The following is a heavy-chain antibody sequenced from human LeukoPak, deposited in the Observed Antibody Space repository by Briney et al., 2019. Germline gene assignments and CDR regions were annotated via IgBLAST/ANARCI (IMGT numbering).Heavy chain of an antibody. CDR1: GYTFTSYG. V-gene: IGHV1-69*04. CDR3: ANGSTRYYDSSGYYFNWFDP. J-gene: IGHJ5*02. D-gene: IGHD3-22*01. Sequence: ASVKVSCKASGYTFTSYGISWVRQAPRQGLEWMGRIIPILGIANYAQKFQGRVTITADKSTSTAYMELSSLRSEDTAVYYCANGSTRYYDSSGYYFNWFDPWGQGTLVTVSS. CDR2: IIPILGIA.